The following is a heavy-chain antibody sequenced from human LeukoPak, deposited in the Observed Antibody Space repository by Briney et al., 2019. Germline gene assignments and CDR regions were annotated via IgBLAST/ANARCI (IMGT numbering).Heavy chain of an antibody. D-gene: IGHD3-22*01. V-gene: IGHV3-11*04. CDR3: ARGPPMYSYGSTAYHYDYFEY. CDR1: GFTFSDYY. J-gene: IGHJ4*02. CDR2: ISSSGTYI. Sequence: GGSLRLSCAASGFTFSDYYMSWIRQAPGKGLEWVSSISSSGTYIYYADSVKGRFSISRDNSKNTLYLQMNSLRPEDTAVYFCARGPPMYSYGSTAYHYDYFEYWGQGTLVSVSS.